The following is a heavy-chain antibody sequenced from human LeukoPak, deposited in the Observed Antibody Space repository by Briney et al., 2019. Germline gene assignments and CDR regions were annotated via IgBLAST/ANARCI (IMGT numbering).Heavy chain of an antibody. D-gene: IGHD4-23*01. Sequence: GGSLRLSCAASGFTFSSYWMSWVRQAPGKGLEWVANIKQDGSEKYYVDSVKGRFTISRDNAKNSLYLQMNSLRAEDTAVYYCARDFDGGNSRYDPWGQGTLVTVSS. CDR2: IKQDGSEK. V-gene: IGHV3-7*01. J-gene: IGHJ5*02. CDR1: GFTFSSYW. CDR3: ARDFDGGNSRYDP.